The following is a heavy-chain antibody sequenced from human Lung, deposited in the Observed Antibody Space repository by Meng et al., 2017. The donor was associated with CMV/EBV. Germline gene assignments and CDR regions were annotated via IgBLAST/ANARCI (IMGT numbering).Heavy chain of an antibody. D-gene: IGHD3-3*01. J-gene: IGHJ6*02. Sequence: SCPASGFTFSSYAMHWVRQAPGKGLEWVAVISYDGSNKYYADSVKGRFTISRDNSKNTLYLQMNSLRVEDTAVYYCTRGGGTISIFGVARIVGGMDVXGQGXTVTVSS. CDR1: GFTFSSYA. V-gene: IGHV3-30*04. CDR3: TRGGGTISIFGVARIVGGMDV. CDR2: ISYDGSNK.